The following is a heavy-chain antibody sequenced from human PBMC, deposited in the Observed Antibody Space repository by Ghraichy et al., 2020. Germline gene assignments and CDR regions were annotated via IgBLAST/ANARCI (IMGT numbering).Heavy chain of an antibody. CDR3: AKDKGYYDSSGYYYYYFDY. D-gene: IGHD3-22*01. CDR1: GFTFSSYA. V-gene: IGHV3-23*01. J-gene: IGHJ4*02. Sequence: GGSLRLSCAASGFTFSSYAMNWVRQAPGKGLEWVSGISASGGSTYYADSVKGRFTISRDNSKNTLYLQMNSLRAEDTAVYYCAKDKGYYDSSGYYYYYFDYWGQGTLVTVSS. CDR2: ISASGGST.